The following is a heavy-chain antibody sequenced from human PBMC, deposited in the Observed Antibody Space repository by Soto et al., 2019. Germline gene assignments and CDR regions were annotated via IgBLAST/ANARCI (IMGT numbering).Heavy chain of an antibody. Sequence: QVQLVQSGAEVKKPGSSVKVSCKASGGTFSSYAISWVRQAPGLGLEWMGGIIPIFGTANYAQKFQGRVTITADESTSTAYMELSSLRSEDTAVYYCARARGCSGGSCYRIPDYWGQGTLVTVSS. D-gene: IGHD2-15*01. CDR2: IIPIFGTA. CDR3: ARARGCSGGSCYRIPDY. J-gene: IGHJ4*02. CDR1: GGTFSSYA. V-gene: IGHV1-69*12.